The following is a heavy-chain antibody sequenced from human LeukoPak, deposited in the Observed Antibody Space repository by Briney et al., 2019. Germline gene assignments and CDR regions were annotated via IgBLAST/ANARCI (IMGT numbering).Heavy chain of an antibody. Sequence: SETLSLTCTVSGVSISSYYWSWIRQPAGKGLEWIGRIYTSGSTNYNPSLKSRVTMSVDTSKNQFSLKLSSVTAADTAVYYCARGYSNYPYYYYYMDVWGKGTTVTVSS. J-gene: IGHJ6*03. CDR2: IYTSGST. CDR3: ARGYSNYPYYYYYMDV. D-gene: IGHD4-11*01. CDR1: GVSISSYY. V-gene: IGHV4-4*07.